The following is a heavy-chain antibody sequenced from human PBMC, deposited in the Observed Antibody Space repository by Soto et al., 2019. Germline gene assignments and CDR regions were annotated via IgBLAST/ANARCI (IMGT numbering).Heavy chain of an antibody. Sequence: ASVKVSCKASGYSFTNNDVSWVRQATGQGLEWMGWMNPGSGDTGYAQKFQGRVTMTRDISIATAYMESSSLRSDDTAIYYCARMETFGSLNWFDPWGQGTLVTVPQ. V-gene: IGHV1-8*01. CDR3: ARMETFGSLNWFDP. CDR1: GYSFTNND. CDR2: MNPGSGDT. D-gene: IGHD3-16*01. J-gene: IGHJ5*02.